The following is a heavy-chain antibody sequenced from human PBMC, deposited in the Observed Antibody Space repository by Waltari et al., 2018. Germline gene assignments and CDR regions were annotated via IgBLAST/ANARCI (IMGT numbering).Heavy chain of an antibody. V-gene: IGHV1-69*01. CDR3: AIHCSSSTSALRGYYYGMDV. J-gene: IGHJ6*02. CDR2: INPIFGTA. Sequence: QVQLVQSGAEVKKPGSSVKVSCKASGGTFSSYAISWMRQAPGQGLEWMGGINPIFGTANDAQKFQGRVTITADESTSTAYMELSSLRSEDTAVYYCAIHCSSSTSALRGYYYGMDVWGQGTTVTVSS. D-gene: IGHD2-2*01. CDR1: GGTFSSYA.